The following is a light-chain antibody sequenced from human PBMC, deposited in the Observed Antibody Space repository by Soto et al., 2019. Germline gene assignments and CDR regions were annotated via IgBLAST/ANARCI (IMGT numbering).Light chain of an antibody. V-gene: IGLV1-40*01. CDR2: GNS. Sequence: QSVLTQPPSVSGAPGQRVTISCTGSSSNIGAGYDVHWYQQLPGTAPKLLIYGNSNRPSGVPDRFSGSKSGTSASLAITGLQAEDEADYYCQSYDSCLSAHYVFGTGTKLTVL. CDR1: SSNIGAGYD. CDR3: QSYDSCLSAHYV. J-gene: IGLJ1*01.